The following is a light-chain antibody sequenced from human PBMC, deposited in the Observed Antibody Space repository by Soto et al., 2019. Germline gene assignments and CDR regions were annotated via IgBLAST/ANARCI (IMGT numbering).Light chain of an antibody. Sequence: EIVLTQSPGTLSLSPGERATLSCRASQSVRSSYLAWYQQKPGEAPRLLIYGASSRATGIPDRFSGSGSGKYFTLTISRLEPEDFAVYYCQQYSKSPRTFGQGTKVEIK. CDR2: GAS. CDR3: QQYSKSPRT. CDR1: QSVRSSY. J-gene: IGKJ1*01. V-gene: IGKV3-20*01.